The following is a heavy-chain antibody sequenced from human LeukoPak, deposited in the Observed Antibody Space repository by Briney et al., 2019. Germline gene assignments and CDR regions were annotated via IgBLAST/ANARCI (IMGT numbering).Heavy chain of an antibody. J-gene: IGHJ4*02. CDR2: IYYSGST. CDR3: ARIRYGDYEFDY. V-gene: IGHV4-30-4*01. Sequence: SQTLSLTCTVSGGSISSGDYYWSWIRQPPGKGLEWIGYIYYSGSTYYNPSLESRVTISVDTSKNQFSLKLSSVTAADTAVYYCARIRYGDYEFDYWGQGTLVTVSS. D-gene: IGHD4-17*01. CDR1: GGSISSGDYY.